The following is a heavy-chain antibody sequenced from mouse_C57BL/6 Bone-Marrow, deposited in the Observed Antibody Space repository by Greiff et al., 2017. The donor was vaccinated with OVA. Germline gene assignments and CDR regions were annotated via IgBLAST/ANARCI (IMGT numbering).Heavy chain of an antibody. Sequence: VKLVESGAELVKPGASVKISCKASGYAFSSYWMNWVKQRPGKGLEWIGQIYPGDGDTNYNGKFKGKATLTADKSSSTAYMQLSSLTSEDSAVYFCARGRLLRSYYFDYWGQGTTLTVSS. D-gene: IGHD1-1*01. CDR1: GYAFSSYW. J-gene: IGHJ2*01. V-gene: IGHV1-80*01. CDR3: ARGRLLRSYYFDY. CDR2: IYPGDGDT.